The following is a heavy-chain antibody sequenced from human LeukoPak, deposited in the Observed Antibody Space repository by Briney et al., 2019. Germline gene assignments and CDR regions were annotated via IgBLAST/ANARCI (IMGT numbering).Heavy chain of an antibody. CDR2: IYNSGST. J-gene: IGHJ4*02. CDR3: ARARRDGYNHLDY. Sequence: SETLSLTCTVSGGSVSSYYWSWIRQPPAKGLEWIGYIYNSGSTNYNPSLKSRVTMSLDTSKNHFSLKLSSVTAADTAMYYCARARRDGYNHLDYWGQGTLVTVSS. V-gene: IGHV4-59*02. CDR1: GGSVSSYY. D-gene: IGHD5-24*01.